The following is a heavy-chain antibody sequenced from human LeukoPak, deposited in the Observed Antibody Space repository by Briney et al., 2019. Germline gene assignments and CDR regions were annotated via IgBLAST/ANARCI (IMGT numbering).Heavy chain of an antibody. CDR2: VNPKSGGI. Sequence: VASVKVSCKASGYTFTDYYIHWVRPAPGQGLEWMGWVNPKSGGIKYAQQFQGRVTMTGDTSITTSYMELSRLTSDDTAVYFCARRTFDIWGRGTMVTVSS. CDR1: GYTFTDYY. J-gene: IGHJ3*02. CDR3: ARRTFDI. V-gene: IGHV1-2*02.